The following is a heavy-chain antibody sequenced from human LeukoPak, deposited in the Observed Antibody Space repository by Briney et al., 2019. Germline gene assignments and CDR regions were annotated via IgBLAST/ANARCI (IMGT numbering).Heavy chain of an antibody. Sequence: SSKTLSLTCAVSGGSINSGGYSWSWIRQPPGKGLEWIGYIYHSGSTYYNPSLKSRVTISVDRSKNQFSLKLSSVTAADTAVYYCARAPHADAFDIWGQGTMVTVSS. CDR1: GGSINSGGYS. CDR2: IYHSGST. J-gene: IGHJ3*02. CDR3: ARAPHADAFDI. V-gene: IGHV4-30-2*01.